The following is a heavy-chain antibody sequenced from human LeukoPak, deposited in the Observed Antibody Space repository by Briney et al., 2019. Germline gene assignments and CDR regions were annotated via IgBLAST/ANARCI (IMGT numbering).Heavy chain of an antibody. V-gene: IGHV1-2*02. CDR2: INPNSGGP. Sequence: ASVKVSCKASGYTFTGYYMHWVRQAPGQGLEWMGWINPNSGGPNYAQKFQGRVTMTRDTSISTAYMEMSRLRSDDTAVYYCARDVSAGGTNWFDPWGQGTLVTVSS. CDR1: GYTFTGYY. J-gene: IGHJ5*02. CDR3: ARDVSAGGTNWFDP. D-gene: IGHD3-16*01.